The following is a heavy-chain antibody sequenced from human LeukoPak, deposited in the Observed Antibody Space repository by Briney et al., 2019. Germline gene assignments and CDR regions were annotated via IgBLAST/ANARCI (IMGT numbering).Heavy chain of an antibody. J-gene: IGHJ5*02. CDR3: AGSLPFDP. CDR2: ISSSSSYI. Sequence: GGSLRLSCAASGFTFSSYNMNWVRQAPGKGLEWVSSISSSSSYIYYADSVKGRFTISRDNAKNSLYPQMNSLRAEDTAVYYCAGSLPFDPWGQGTLVTVSS. V-gene: IGHV3-21*01. CDR1: GFTFSSYN.